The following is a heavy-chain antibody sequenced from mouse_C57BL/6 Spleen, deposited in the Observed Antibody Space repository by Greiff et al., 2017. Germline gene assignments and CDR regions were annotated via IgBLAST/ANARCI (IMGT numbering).Heavy chain of an antibody. Sequence: LQESGPELVKPGASVKISCKASGYAFSSSWMNWVKQRPGKGLEWIGRIYPGDGDTNYNGEFKGKATLTADKSSSTAYMQLSSLTSEDSAVYFCARPDYYGSSYWFAYWGQGTLVTVSA. CDR2: IYPGDGDT. CDR1: GYAFSSSW. J-gene: IGHJ3*01. CDR3: ARPDYYGSSYWFAY. D-gene: IGHD1-1*01. V-gene: IGHV1-82*01.